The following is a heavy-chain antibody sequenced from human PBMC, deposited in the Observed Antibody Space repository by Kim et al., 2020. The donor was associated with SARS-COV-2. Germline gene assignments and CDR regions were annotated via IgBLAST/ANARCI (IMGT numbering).Heavy chain of an antibody. CDR1: GGSFSGYY. CDR3: SRGLGLRKVIFPWVSYYY. D-gene: IGHD3-22*01. J-gene: IGHJ6*01. V-gene: IGHV4-34*01. CDR2: INHSGST. Sequence: SETLSLTCAVYGGSFSGYYWSWIRQPPGKGLEWIGEINHSGSTNYNPSLKSRVTLSVDTSKNQFSLKLTSVTSADSALYSCSRGLGLRKVIFPWVSYYY.